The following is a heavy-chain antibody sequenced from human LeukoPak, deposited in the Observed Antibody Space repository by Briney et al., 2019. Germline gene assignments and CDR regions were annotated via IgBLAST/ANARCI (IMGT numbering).Heavy chain of an antibody. CDR3: ARILAANNWFDP. J-gene: IGHJ5*02. CDR2: ISAYNGNT. V-gene: IGHV1-18*01. CDR1: GYTFINYD. Sequence: ASVKVSCKASGYTFINYDISWVRQAPGQGLEWMGWISAYNGNTNYAQKLQGRVTMTTDTSTSTAYMELRSLRSDDTAVYYCARILAANNWFDPWGQGTLVTVSS. D-gene: IGHD6-13*01.